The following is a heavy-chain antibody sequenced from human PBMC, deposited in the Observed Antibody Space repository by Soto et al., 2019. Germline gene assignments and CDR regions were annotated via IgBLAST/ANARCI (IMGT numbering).Heavy chain of an antibody. CDR2: IYTGDTP. J-gene: IGHJ5*02. CDR3: TRDLMDVVTPADDLFDP. CDR1: RFTVGSSY. V-gene: IGHV3-53*01. D-gene: IGHD2-2*01. Sequence: PGGSLRLSCAASRFTVGSSYVSWVRQAPGKGLEWVSVIYTGDTPYYADSVKGRFTISRDNSKNTLYPQMNSLRVEDTAVYYCTRDLMDVVTPADDLFDPWGQGILVTVSS.